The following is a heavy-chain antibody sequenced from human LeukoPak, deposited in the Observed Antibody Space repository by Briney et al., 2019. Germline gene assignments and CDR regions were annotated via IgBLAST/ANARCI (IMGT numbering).Heavy chain of an antibody. V-gene: IGHV4-30-4*08. CDR3: ARYKTFWFGGLRFDP. D-gene: IGHD3-10*01. J-gene: IGHJ5*02. CDR1: GGSISSGDYY. CDR2: IYYSGST. Sequence: SQTLSLTCTVSGGSISSGDYYWSWIRQPPGKGLEWIGYIYYSGSTYYNPSLKSRVTISVDTSKNQFSLKLSSVTAADTAVYYCARYKTFWFGGLRFDPWGKGTLVTVSS.